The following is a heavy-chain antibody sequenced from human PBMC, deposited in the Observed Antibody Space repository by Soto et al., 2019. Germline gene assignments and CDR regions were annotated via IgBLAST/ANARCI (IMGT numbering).Heavy chain of an antibody. J-gene: IGHJ1*01. CDR1: GFSLSTSGVG. Sequence: QITLKESGPTLVKPTQTLTLTCTFSGFSLSTSGVGVGWIRQPPGKALEWLALIYWDDDKRYSPSLKSRLIITKDTSKNQVVLTMTNMDPVDTATYYCAHRVHCSSTSCYPVGGYFQHWGQGTLVTVSS. V-gene: IGHV2-5*02. CDR2: IYWDDDK. D-gene: IGHD2-2*01. CDR3: AHRVHCSSTSCYPVGGYFQH.